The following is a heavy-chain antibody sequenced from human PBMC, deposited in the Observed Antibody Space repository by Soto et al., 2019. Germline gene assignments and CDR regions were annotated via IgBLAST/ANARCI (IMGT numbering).Heavy chain of an antibody. CDR3: ARDQPGYSYGYGLGY. V-gene: IGHV3-21*01. J-gene: IGHJ4*02. CDR2: ISSSSSYI. CDR1: GFTFSSYS. D-gene: IGHD5-18*01. Sequence: EVQLVESGGGLVKPGGSLRLSCAASGFTFSSYSMNWVRQAPGKRLEWVSSISSSSSYIYYADSVNGRFTISRDNAKNSLYLQMNSLRAEDTAVYYCARDQPGYSYGYGLGYWGQGTLVTVSS.